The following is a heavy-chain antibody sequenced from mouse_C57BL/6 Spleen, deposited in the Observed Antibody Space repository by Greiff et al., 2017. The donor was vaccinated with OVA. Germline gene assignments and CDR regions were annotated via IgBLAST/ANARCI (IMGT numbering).Heavy chain of an antibody. D-gene: IGHD1-1*01. V-gene: IGHV1-15*01. CDR1: GYTFTDYE. J-gene: IGHJ1*03. CDR2: IDPETGGT. Sequence: QVQLKESGAELVRPGASVTLSCKASGYTFTDYEMHWVKQTPVHGLEWIGAIDPETGGTAYNQKFKGKAILTADKSSSTAYMELRSLTSEDSAVYYCTRGFYYYGSSFYWYFDVWGTGTTVTVSS. CDR3: TRGFYYYGSSFYWYFDV.